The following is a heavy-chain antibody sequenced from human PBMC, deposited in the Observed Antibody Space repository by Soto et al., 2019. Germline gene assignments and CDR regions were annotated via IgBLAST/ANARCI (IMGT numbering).Heavy chain of an antibody. CDR3: ARDLSALNPFPDTAMEPYFDY. J-gene: IGHJ4*02. V-gene: IGHV3-33*01. CDR2: IWYDGSNK. CDR1: GFTFSSYG. D-gene: IGHD5-18*01. Sequence: QVQLVESGGGVVQPGRSLRLSCAASGFTFSSYGMHWVRQAPGTGLEWVAVIWYDGSNKYYADSVKGRFTISRDNSKNTLYLQMNSLRAEDTAVYYCARDLSALNPFPDTAMEPYFDYWGQGTLVTVSS.